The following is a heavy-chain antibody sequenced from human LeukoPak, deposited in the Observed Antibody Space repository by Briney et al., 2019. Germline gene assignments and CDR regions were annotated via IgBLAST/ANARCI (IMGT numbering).Heavy chain of an antibody. D-gene: IGHD4-17*01. Sequence: SETLSLTCAVYGGSFSGYYWSWIRQPPGKGLGWIGEINHSGSTNYNPSLKSRVTISVDTSKNQFSPKLSSVTAADTAVYYCARSNGDYPLGYFQHWGQGTLVTVSS. CDR2: INHSGST. J-gene: IGHJ1*01. CDR1: GGSFSGYY. CDR3: ARSNGDYPLGYFQH. V-gene: IGHV4-34*01.